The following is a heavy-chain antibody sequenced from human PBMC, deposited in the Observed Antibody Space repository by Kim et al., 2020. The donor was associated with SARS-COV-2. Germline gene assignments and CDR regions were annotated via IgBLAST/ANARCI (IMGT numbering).Heavy chain of an antibody. CDR3: ARYPSNWGSRYFDL. V-gene: IGHV3-7*01. CDR1: GFTFSSYW. Sequence: GGSLRLSCAASGFTFSSYWMSWVRQAPGKGLEWVANIRQDGGEKYYVDSVKGRFTISRDNAKNSLYLQMNSLRVEDTAVYYCARYPSNWGSRYFDLWGRGTLVTVSS. D-gene: IGHD7-27*01. J-gene: IGHJ2*01. CDR2: IRQDGGEK.